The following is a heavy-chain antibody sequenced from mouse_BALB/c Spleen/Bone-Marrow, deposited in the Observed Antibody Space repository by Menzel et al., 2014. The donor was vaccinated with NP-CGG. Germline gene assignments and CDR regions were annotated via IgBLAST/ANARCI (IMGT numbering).Heavy chain of an antibody. Sequence: VQLQQSGPDLVKPGASVEISCKASGYSFTGYYMHWVKQSHGKSLEWIGRVNPNNGGTSYNQKFKGKAILTVGKSSSTAYMELRSLTSEDAAVYYCARGYGNYWYFDVWGAGTTVTVSS. J-gene: IGHJ1*01. D-gene: IGHD2-1*01. CDR2: VNPNNGGT. V-gene: IGHV1-18*01. CDR3: ARGYGNYWYFDV. CDR1: GYSFTGYY.